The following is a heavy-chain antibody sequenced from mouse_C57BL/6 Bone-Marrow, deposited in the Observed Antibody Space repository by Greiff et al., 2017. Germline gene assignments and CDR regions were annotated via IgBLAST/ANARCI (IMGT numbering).Heavy chain of an antibody. Sequence: VQLQQSGPGLAKPSQTLPLTCSVTGYSIASAYWNWIRKFPGHKLEYMGYISYSGSTYYNPSLKSRLSITRDTSKNQYYLQFNSVTTEDTATYYCARYYWYFDVWGTGTTVSVSS. CDR3: ARYYWYFDV. CDR1: GYSIASAY. J-gene: IGHJ1*03. V-gene: IGHV3-8*01. CDR2: ISYSGST.